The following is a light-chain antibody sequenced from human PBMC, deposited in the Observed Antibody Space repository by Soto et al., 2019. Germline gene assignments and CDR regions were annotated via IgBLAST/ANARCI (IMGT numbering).Light chain of an antibody. V-gene: IGKV1-39*01. CDR3: QQSYGCPRT. CDR2: ATS. Sequence: DIQLTQSPSSLSASVGDRVTITCRASQNINNFLNWYQQKPGGAPNLLISATSSLQSGVPSRFSGSGSGTDYTLTINSLQPEDFATYHCQQSYGCPRTFGQGTKLEI. J-gene: IGKJ2*02. CDR1: QNINNF.